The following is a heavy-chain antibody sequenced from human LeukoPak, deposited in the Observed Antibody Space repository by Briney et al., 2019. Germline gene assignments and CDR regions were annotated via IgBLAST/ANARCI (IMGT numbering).Heavy chain of an antibody. Sequence: PGGSLRLSCAASGFTFSSYTMSWVRQAPGKGLEWVSAISGSGGSTYYADSVKGRFTISRDNSKNTLYLQMNSLRAEDTAVYYCAKDGDGGPSYYYYMDVWGKGTTVTVSS. V-gene: IGHV3-23*01. D-gene: IGHD2-15*01. J-gene: IGHJ6*03. CDR1: GFTFSSYT. CDR2: ISGSGGST. CDR3: AKDGDGGPSYYYYMDV.